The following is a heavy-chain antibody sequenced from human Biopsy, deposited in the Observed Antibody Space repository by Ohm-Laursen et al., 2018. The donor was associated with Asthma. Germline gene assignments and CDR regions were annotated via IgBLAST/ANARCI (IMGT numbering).Heavy chain of an antibody. J-gene: IGHJ4*02. V-gene: IGHV1-24*01. D-gene: IGHD4-17*01. CDR3: ASDFPKDYVRYNFQF. CDR1: GYSLTDLS. CDR2: HDHEEGGT. Sequence: ATVKISCKISGYSLTDLSMHWVRQAPGQGLEWMGGHDHEEGGTVNARRFQGRVTMTEDTSTDTAYMELSSPSSDDTAVYYCASDFPKDYVRYNFQFWGQGTLVTVPS.